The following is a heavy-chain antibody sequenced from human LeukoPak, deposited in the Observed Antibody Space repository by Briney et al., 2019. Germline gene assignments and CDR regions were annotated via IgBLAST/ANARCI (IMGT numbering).Heavy chain of an antibody. CDR1: GGSFSGYY. D-gene: IGHD3-10*01. CDR2: INHSGST. J-gene: IGHJ6*03. CDR3: ARGPYYYGSGSYSTYYYYYYMDV. V-gene: IGHV4-34*01. Sequence: KTSETLSLTCAVYGGSFSGYYWSWIRQPPGKGLEWIAEINHSGSTNYNPSLKSRVTISVDTSKNQFSLKLSSVTAADTAVYYCARGPYYYGSGSYSTYYYYYYMDVWGKGTTVTVSS.